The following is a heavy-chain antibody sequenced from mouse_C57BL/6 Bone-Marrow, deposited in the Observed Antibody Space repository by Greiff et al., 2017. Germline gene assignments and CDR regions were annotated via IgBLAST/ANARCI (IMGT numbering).Heavy chain of an antibody. CDR1: GYTFTSYW. CDR2: IHPNSGST. Sequence: QVQLQQPGAELVKPGASVKLSCKASGYTFTSYWMHWVKQRPGQGLEWIGMIHPNSGSTNYNEKFKSKDTLTVDKSSSTAYMQLSSLTSEDSAVYYCAGITTVVALYWYFDVWGTGTTVTVSS. CDR3: AGITTVVALYWYFDV. J-gene: IGHJ1*03. D-gene: IGHD1-1*01. V-gene: IGHV1-64*01.